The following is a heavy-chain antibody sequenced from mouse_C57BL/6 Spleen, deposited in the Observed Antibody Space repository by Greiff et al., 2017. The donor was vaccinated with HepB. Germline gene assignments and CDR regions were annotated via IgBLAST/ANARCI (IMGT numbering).Heavy chain of an antibody. CDR3: ARGGLDVEAMDY. V-gene: IGHV1-81*01. Sequence: VQLQESGAELARPGASVKLSCKASGYTFTSYGISWVKQRTGQGLEWIGEIYPRSGNTYYNEKFKGKATLTADKSSSTAYMELRSLTSEDSAVYFCARGGLDVEAMDYWGQGTSVTVSS. J-gene: IGHJ4*01. D-gene: IGHD3-3*01. CDR2: IYPRSGNT. CDR1: GYTFTSYG.